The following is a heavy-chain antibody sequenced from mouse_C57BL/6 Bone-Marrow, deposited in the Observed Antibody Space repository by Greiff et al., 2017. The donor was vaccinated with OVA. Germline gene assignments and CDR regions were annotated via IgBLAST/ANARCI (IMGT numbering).Heavy chain of an antibody. J-gene: IGHJ1*03. CDR2: INPSSGYT. D-gene: IGHD1-1*01. Sequence: QVQLKESGAELAKPGASVKLSCKASGYTFTSYWMHWVKQRPGQGLEWIGYINPSSGYTKYNQKFKDKATLTAYKSSSTAYMQLSSLTYEDSAVYYCARCLAITTLRYFDVWGTGTTVTVSS. V-gene: IGHV1-7*01. CDR1: GYTFTSYW. CDR3: ARCLAITTLRYFDV.